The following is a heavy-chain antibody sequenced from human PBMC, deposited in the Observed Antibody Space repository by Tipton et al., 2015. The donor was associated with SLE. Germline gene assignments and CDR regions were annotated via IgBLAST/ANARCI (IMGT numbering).Heavy chain of an antibody. D-gene: IGHD4-17*01. CDR1: GFTFSNAW. CDR3: TTDLSPPSTVS. Sequence: SLRLSCAASGFTFSNAWMSWVRQAPGKGLEWVGRIKSKTDGGTTDYAAPVKGRFTIPRDDSKNTLYLQMNSLKTEDTAVYYCTTDLSPPSTVSWGQGTLVTVSS. V-gene: IGHV3-15*01. CDR2: IKSKTDGGTT. J-gene: IGHJ5*02.